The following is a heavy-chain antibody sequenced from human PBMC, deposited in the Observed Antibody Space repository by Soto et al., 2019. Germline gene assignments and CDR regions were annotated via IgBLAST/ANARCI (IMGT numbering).Heavy chain of an antibody. CDR1: GFTFSSYA. Sequence: GGSLRLSCAASGFTFSSYAMSWVRQAPGKGLEWVSAISGSGGSTYYADSVKGRFTISGDNSKNTLYLQMNSLRAEDTAVYYCAKSPRGYYGSGSLYGMDVWGQGTTVTVSS. V-gene: IGHV3-23*01. CDR2: ISGSGGST. D-gene: IGHD3-10*01. CDR3: AKSPRGYYGSGSLYGMDV. J-gene: IGHJ6*02.